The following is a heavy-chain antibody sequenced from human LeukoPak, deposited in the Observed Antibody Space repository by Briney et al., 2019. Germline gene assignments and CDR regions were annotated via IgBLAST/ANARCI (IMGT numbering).Heavy chain of an antibody. J-gene: IGHJ4*02. CDR2: IYHSGDT. V-gene: IGHV4-38-2*02. CDR1: GYSITSGYY. Sequence: SETLSLTCIVSGYSITSGYYWGWIRQPPGKGLEWIGSIYHSGDTYYNPSLKSRVTISVDTSKNQFSLKLDSVTAADTAVYYCAKGTSSGWYYFDYWGQGTLVTVSP. CDR3: AKGTSSGWYYFDY. D-gene: IGHD6-19*01.